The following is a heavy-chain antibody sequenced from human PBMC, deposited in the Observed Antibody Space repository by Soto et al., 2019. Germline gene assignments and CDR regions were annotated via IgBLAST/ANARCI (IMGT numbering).Heavy chain of an antibody. V-gene: IGHV3-11*05. CDR1: GSTFSDYY. D-gene: IGHD2-2*02. J-gene: IGHJ5*01. Sequence: QVQLVESGGGLVKPGGSLRLSCAASGSTFSDYYMSWIRQAPGKGLEWISVISTSSSYTKYTDSVKGRFTINRDNAKNSLYLQMSNLRAEDTAVYYCARGGFTYTYDSWGQGTLVTVSS. CDR2: ISTSSSYT. CDR3: ARGGFTYTYDS.